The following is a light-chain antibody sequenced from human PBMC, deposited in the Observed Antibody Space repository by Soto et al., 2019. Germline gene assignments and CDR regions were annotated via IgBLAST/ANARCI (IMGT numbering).Light chain of an antibody. CDR2: GNS. Sequence: QSVLTQPPSVSGAPGQRVTISCTGSSSNIGAGYDVHWYQQLPGTAPKLLIYGNSNRPSGVPDRFSGSKSGTPASLAITGLQAEDEADYYCQSYDSSLSVYVFGTGTKLTVL. J-gene: IGLJ1*01. CDR1: SSNIGAGYD. V-gene: IGLV1-40*01. CDR3: QSYDSSLSVYV.